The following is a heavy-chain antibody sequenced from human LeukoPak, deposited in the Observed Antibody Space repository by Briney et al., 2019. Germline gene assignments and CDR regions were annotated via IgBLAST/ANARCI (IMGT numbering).Heavy chain of an antibody. D-gene: IGHD4-23*01. CDR3: ARGEHDYGGNSDY. CDR2: INHSGST. J-gene: IGHJ4*02. Sequence: PSETLSLTCAVYGGSFSGYYWSWIRQPPGKGLEWIGEINHSGSTNYNPSLKSRVTISVDTSKNQSSLKLSSVTAADTAVYYCARGEHDYGGNSDYWGQGTLVTVSS. V-gene: IGHV4-34*01. CDR1: GGSFSGYY.